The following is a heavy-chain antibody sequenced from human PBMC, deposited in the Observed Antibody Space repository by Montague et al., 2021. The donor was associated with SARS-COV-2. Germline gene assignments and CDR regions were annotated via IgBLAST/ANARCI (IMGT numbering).Heavy chain of an antibody. J-gene: IGHJ4*02. CDR2: ISPSGDYI. Sequence: SLRLSCAASEFSFSSYHMNWVRQAPGKGLEWVSSISPSGDYIYSADSLKGRFIISRDNAKNSLYLQMSSLRAEDTAIYYCARASWIVATVPDYWGQGTLVTVSS. CDR1: EFSFSSYH. V-gene: IGHV3-21*01. D-gene: IGHD5-12*01. CDR3: ARASWIVATVPDY.